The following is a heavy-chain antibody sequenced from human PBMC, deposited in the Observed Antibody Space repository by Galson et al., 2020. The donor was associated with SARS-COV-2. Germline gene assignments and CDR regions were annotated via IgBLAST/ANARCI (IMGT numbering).Heavy chain of an antibody. CDR3: AREGLGIWYFDR. V-gene: IGHV1-2*02. D-gene: IGHD7-27*01. J-gene: IGHJ2*01. Sequence: ASVKVSCKASGYTFTDYYLHWVRQAPGQGLEWMGWINPNSGDTNYAQTFQGRVTMTRDTSISTAYMELTGLRSDDTAVYYCAREGLGIWYFDRWGRGTLVTVSS. CDR2: INPNSGDT. CDR1: GYTFTDYY.